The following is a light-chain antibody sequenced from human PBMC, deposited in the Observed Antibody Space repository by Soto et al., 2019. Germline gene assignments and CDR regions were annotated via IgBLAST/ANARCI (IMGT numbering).Light chain of an antibody. CDR1: QSISSY. CDR2: AAS. V-gene: IGKV1-39*01. Sequence: IQLTQPPSTLSASVRDTVTITCRASQSISSYLNWYQQKPGKAPKLLIYAASSLQSGVPSRFSGSGSGTDFTLTISSLQPEDFATYYCQQSYSTPLTFGGGTKVDIK. J-gene: IGKJ4*01. CDR3: QQSYSTPLT.